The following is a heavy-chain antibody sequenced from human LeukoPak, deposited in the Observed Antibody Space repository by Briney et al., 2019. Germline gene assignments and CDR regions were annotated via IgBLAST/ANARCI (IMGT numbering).Heavy chain of an antibody. Sequence: SETLSLTCAVYGGSFSGYYWSWIRQPPGKGLEWIGEVNHSGSTNYNPSLKSRVTISVDTSKNQFSLKLSSVTAADTAVYYCARQGGCSSNSCYSNFDYWGQGTLVTVSS. CDR2: VNHSGST. J-gene: IGHJ4*02. CDR3: ARQGGCSSNSCYSNFDY. CDR1: GGSFSGYY. V-gene: IGHV4-34*01. D-gene: IGHD2-2*01.